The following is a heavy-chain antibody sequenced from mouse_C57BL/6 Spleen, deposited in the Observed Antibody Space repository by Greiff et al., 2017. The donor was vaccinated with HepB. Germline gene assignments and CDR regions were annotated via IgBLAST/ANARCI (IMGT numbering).Heavy chain of an antibody. V-gene: IGHV1-26*01. CDR1: GYTFTDYY. CDR3: ARHYGSSSAMDY. D-gene: IGHD1-1*01. J-gene: IGHJ4*01. CDR2: INPNNGGT. Sequence: EVQLQQSGPELVKPGASVKISCKASGYTFTDYYMNWVKQSHGKSLEWIGDINPNNGGTSYNQKFKGKATLTVDKSSSTAYMELRSLTSEDSAVYYCARHYGSSSAMDYWGQGTSVTVSS.